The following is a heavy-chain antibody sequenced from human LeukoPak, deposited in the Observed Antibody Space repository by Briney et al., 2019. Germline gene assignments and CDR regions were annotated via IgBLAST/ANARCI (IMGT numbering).Heavy chain of an antibody. CDR3: AITYSGGDCYSAGNWFDP. D-gene: IGHD2-21*02. V-gene: IGHV1-69*05. Sequence: SVKVSCKASGGTFSSYAISWVRQAPGQVLEWMGRIIPIFGTANYAQKFQGRVTNTTDESTSTAYIELSNLRTKRTAVYYCAITYSGGDCYSAGNWFDPWGQGTLVTVSS. J-gene: IGHJ5*02. CDR2: IIPIFGTA. CDR1: GGTFSSYA.